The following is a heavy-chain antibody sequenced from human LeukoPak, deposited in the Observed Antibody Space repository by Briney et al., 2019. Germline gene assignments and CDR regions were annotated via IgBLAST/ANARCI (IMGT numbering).Heavy chain of an antibody. D-gene: IGHD2-21*02. J-gene: IGHJ4*02. V-gene: IGHV1-46*01. CDR3: ARGGCSGDCYSAPFDY. Sequence: VASVKVSCKAFGYTFTKYEVHWVRQAPGQGLEWMGIIHVGGDTTGNAQKFQGRVTMTKDTSSSTFYMELNSLTFEDTAVYYCARGGCSGDCYSAPFDYWGQGALVTVSS. CDR2: IHVGGDTT. CDR1: GYTFTKYE.